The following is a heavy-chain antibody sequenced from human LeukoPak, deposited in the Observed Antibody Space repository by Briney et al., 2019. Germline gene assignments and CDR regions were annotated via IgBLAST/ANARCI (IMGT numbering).Heavy chain of an antibody. CDR3: ARLGADYVDYGHY. CDR2: IYPGDSDT. CDR1: GYSFSTYW. Sequence: RSGESLKISCKSSGYSFSTYWIGWVRQLPGKGLEWMGFIYPGDSDTRYSPSFQGQVTISADKSISTAYLQWSSLKASDTAMYYCARLGADYVDYGHYWGQGTLVTVSS. V-gene: IGHV5-51*01. D-gene: IGHD4-17*01. J-gene: IGHJ4*02.